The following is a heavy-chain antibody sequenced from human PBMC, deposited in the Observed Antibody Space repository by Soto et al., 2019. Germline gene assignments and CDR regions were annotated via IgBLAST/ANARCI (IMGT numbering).Heavy chain of an antibody. J-gene: IGHJ6*02. CDR1: GYTFTGYY. V-gene: IGHV1-2*04. Sequence: GASVKVSCKASGYTFTGYYMHWVRQAPGQGFEWMGWINPNSGGTNYAQKFQGWVTMTRDTSISTAYMELSRLRSDDTAVYYCARGGSLWFGELSAYYYGMDVWGQGTTVTVS. D-gene: IGHD3-10*01. CDR3: ARGGSLWFGELSAYYYGMDV. CDR2: INPNSGGT.